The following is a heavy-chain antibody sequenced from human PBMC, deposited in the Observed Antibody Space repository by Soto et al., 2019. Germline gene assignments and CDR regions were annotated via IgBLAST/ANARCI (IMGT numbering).Heavy chain of an antibody. D-gene: IGHD3-22*01. Sequence: GGSLRLSCAASGFTFSSYDMHWVRQTTGKGLEWVSAVDTAGDTYYPGSVKGRFSISREDAKNSVYLQMNSLRAGDTAVYYCSRGRIGYDSSGTSFDYWGQGTLVTVSS. CDR3: SRGRIGYDSSGTSFDY. CDR1: GFTFSSYD. V-gene: IGHV3-13*01. J-gene: IGHJ4*02. CDR2: VDTAGDT.